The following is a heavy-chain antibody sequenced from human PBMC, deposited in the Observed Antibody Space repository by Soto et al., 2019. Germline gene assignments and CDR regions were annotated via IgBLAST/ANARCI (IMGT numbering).Heavy chain of an antibody. J-gene: IGHJ4*02. CDR3: ARAIAVAVQSPIDY. V-gene: IGHV4-61*01. Sequence: PSETLSLTCTVSGGSVSIGSYYWSWMRQPPGKGLEWIGYIYYSGSTNYNPSLKSRVTISVDTSKNQFSLKLSSVTAADTAVYYCARAIAVAVQSPIDYWGQGTLVTVSS. D-gene: IGHD6-19*01. CDR1: GGSVSIGSYY. CDR2: IYYSGST.